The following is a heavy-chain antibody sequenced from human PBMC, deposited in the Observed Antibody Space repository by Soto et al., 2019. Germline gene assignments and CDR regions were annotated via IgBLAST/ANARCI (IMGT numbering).Heavy chain of an antibody. Sequence: QLQLQESGPGLVKPAETLSLPCTVSGGSISNTDYYWGWIRQPPRKGLEWIGSIYYSGSTYYNSSLKSRVTIPVDTSKNQFSLKLRSVTAADTVVYYCVSPSRIAAGLEPWGQGTLVTVSS. CDR1: GGSISNTDYY. V-gene: IGHV4-39*01. D-gene: IGHD6-25*01. J-gene: IGHJ5*02. CDR3: VSPSRIAAGLEP. CDR2: IYYSGST.